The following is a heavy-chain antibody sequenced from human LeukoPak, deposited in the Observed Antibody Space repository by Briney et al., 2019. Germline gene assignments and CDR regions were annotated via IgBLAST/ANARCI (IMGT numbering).Heavy chain of an antibody. D-gene: IGHD3-3*01. V-gene: IGHV5-51*01. J-gene: IGHJ6*02. CDR1: GYSFTSYW. CDR2: IYPGDSDT. Sequence: GESLKISCKGSGYSFTSYWIGWVRQMPGKGLEWMGIIYPGDSDTRYSPSFQGQVTISAATSISTAYLQWSSLKASDTAMYYCARASTIFGVVYGMDVWGQGATVTVSS. CDR3: ARASTIFGVVYGMDV.